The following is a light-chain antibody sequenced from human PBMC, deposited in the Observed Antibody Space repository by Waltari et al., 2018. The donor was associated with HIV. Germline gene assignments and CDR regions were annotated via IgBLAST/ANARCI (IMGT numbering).Light chain of an antibody. J-gene: IGKJ1*01. CDR1: HSVLYSFTDNNY. CDR3: QQYYSTPWT. CDR2: WAY. Sequence: DLLITQSHDSLAVSLCERATINCTSIHSVLYSFTDNNYLTWYQQKPGQPPQLLIYWAYTRESGVPARFSGSGSGTDFALTISSLQPEDVAVYYCQQYYSTPWTFGQGTKVEIK. V-gene: IGKV4-1*01.